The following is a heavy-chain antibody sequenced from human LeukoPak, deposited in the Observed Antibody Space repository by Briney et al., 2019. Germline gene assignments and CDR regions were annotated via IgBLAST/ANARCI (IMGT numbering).Heavy chain of an antibody. V-gene: IGHV4-39*01. CDR1: GGSISGSGYY. Sequence: SETLSLTCSVSGGSISGSGYYGAWIRQPPGKGLEWIGSIYYTGSTHYNSSLKSRVTMSVDTSKNQFSLKLSSVTAADTAVYYCASPLGGFDNWGQGTLVTVSS. D-gene: IGHD3-16*01. CDR2: IYYTGST. J-gene: IGHJ4*02. CDR3: ASPLGGFDN.